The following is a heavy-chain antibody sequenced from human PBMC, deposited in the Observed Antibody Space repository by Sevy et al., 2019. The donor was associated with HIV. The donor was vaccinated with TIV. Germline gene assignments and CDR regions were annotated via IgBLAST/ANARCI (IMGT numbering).Heavy chain of an antibody. Sequence: GGSLRLSCAASGFSFSSYSMNWVRQAPGKGLEWVSYISSSSSTIYYAYSVKGRFTISRDNAKNSLYLQMNSLRAEDTAVYYCARDIAAAGTYYGMDVWGQGPTVTVSS. J-gene: IGHJ6*02. V-gene: IGHV3-48*01. D-gene: IGHD6-13*01. CDR3: ARDIAAAGTYYGMDV. CDR1: GFSFSSYS. CDR2: ISSSSSTI.